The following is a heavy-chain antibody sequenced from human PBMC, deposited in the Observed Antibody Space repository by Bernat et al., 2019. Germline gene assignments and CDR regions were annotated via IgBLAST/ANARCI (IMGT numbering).Heavy chain of an antibody. CDR2: IYYSGST. CDR1: GGSISSGDYY. V-gene: IGHV4-30-4*01. J-gene: IGHJ4*02. Sequence: QVQLQESGLGLVKPSQTLSLTCTVSGGSISSGDYYWSWIRQPPGKGLEWIGYIYYSGSTYYNPSLKSRVTISVDTSKNQFSLKLSSVTAADTAVYYCARVILFRGPSRWCYFGYWRQGTLVTVSA. CDR3: ARVILFRGPSRWCYFGY. D-gene: IGHD2-21*01.